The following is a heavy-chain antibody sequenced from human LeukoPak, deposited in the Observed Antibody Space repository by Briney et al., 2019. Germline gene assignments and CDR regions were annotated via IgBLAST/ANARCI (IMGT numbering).Heavy chain of an antibody. D-gene: IGHD2-2*01. CDR1: GGSFSSYA. J-gene: IGHJ6*03. CDR3: ARARCSSTSCYFKGYYYMDV. CDR2: IIPIFGTA. Sequence: ASVKVTCKASGGSFSSYAISWVRQAPGQGLEWMGGIIPIFGTANFAQKFQGRVTITTDESTSTAYMELSSLISEETAVYYCARARCSSTSCYFKGYYYMDVWGKGTTVTVSS. V-gene: IGHV1-69*05.